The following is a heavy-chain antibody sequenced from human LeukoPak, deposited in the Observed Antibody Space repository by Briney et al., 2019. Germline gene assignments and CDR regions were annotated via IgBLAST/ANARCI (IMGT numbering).Heavy chain of an antibody. CDR3: ASSPLISSGWLGHDY. D-gene: IGHD6-19*01. CDR1: RGSISSYY. V-gene: IGHV4-59*01. J-gene: IGHJ4*02. CDR2: VYDSGSTRST. Sequence: SETLSLTCSVSRGSISSYYWSWIRQPPGKGLEWIGYVYDSGSTRSTNYNPSLNSRVTISVDTSKNQFSLKLNSVTAADTAVYYCASSPLISSGWLGHDYWGQGILVTVSS.